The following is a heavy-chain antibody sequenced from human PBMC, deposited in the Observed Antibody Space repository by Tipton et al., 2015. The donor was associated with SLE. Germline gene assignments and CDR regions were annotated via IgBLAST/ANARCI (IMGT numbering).Heavy chain of an antibody. CDR2: INTNTGNP. Sequence: QVQLVQSGSEVAKPGASVTISCKASGYTFTFYAMNWVRQAPGQGLEWMGYINTNTGNPTYAQGFTGRFVFSLDTSVSTAYLQISSLKAEDIAVYYCARTFRPGPDYWGQGTLVTVSS. CDR1: GYTFTFYA. V-gene: IGHV7-4-1*02. J-gene: IGHJ4*02. CDR3: ARTFRPGPDY.